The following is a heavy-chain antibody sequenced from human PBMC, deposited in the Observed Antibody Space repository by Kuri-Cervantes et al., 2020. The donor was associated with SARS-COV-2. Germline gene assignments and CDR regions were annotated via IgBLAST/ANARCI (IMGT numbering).Heavy chain of an antibody. CDR1: GSTFSNYP. CDR3: AKVYYDNGGYTYAFDS. V-gene: IGHV3-23*01. J-gene: IGHJ4*02. D-gene: IGHD3-22*01. CDR2: LSRFGGNT. Sequence: GESLKISCAASGSTFSNYPMSWVRQAPGKGLEWVSGLSRFGGNTYHADSVKGRFSISGDSSKNTVYLQMNGLRDDDTAVYYCAKVYYDNGGYTYAFDSWGPGNLVTVSS.